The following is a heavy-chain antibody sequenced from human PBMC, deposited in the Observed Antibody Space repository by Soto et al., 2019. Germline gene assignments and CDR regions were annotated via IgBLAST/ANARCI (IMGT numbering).Heavy chain of an antibody. J-gene: IGHJ5*02. CDR2: ISSSGSTI. CDR1: GFTFSDYY. Sequence: QVQLVESGGGLVKPGGSLRLSCAASGFTFSDYYMSWIRQAPGKGLEWVSYISSSGSTIYYADSVKGRLPISRDNAKNSLYLQMNSLRAEDTAVYYCARDVSVLRYFDWLPDRWGQGTLVTVSS. CDR3: ARDVSVLRYFDWLPDR. D-gene: IGHD3-9*01. V-gene: IGHV3-11*01.